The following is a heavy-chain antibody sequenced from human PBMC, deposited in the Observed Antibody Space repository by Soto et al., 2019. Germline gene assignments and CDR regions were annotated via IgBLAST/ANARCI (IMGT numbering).Heavy chain of an antibody. Sequence: QVQLQESGPGLVKPSQTLSLTCTVSGGSISSGGYYWSWIRQHPGKGLEWIVYIYYSGSTYYNPSLKSRVTXXVXTXMNHFPLKLSSVTAADTAVYYCARGGYYDSSEGGDYWGQGTLVTVSS. CDR1: GGSISSGGYY. D-gene: IGHD3-22*01. V-gene: IGHV4-31*03. J-gene: IGHJ4*02. CDR2: IYYSGST. CDR3: ARGGYYDSSEGGDY.